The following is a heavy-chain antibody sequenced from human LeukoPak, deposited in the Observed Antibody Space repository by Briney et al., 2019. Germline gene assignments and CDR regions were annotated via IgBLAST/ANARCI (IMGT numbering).Heavy chain of an antibody. CDR1: GYTFTSYG. CDR2: ISAYNGNT. J-gene: IGHJ6*02. Sequence: GASVKVSCKASGYTFTSYGISWVRQAPGQGLEWMGWISAYNGNTNYAQKLQGRVTLTTDTSTSTAYLDLRSLRSDDTAMYYCARDVATITTWHRYGMDVWGQGTTVTVSS. CDR3: ARDVATITTWHRYGMDV. D-gene: IGHD4-11*01. V-gene: IGHV1-18*01.